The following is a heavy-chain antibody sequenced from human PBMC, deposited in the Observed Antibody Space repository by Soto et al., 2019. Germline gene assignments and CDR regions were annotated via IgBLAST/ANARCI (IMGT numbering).Heavy chain of an antibody. V-gene: IGHV3-30-3*01. CDR2: ISYDGSNK. Sequence: GGSLRLSCAASGFTFSSYAMHWVRQAPGKGLEWVAVISYDGSNKYYADSVKGRFTISRDNSKNTLYLQMNSLRAEDTAVYYCARGLLSYYYYGMDVWGQGTTVTVSS. CDR1: GFTFSSYA. J-gene: IGHJ6*02. CDR3: ARGLLSYYYYGMDV.